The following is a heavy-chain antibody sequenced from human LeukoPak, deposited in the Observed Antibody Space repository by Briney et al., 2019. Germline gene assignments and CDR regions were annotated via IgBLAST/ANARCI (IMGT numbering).Heavy chain of an antibody. Sequence: PSQTLSLTRAVSGGSISSGGYSWSWLRQPPGKGLEWIGYIYHSGSTYYNPSLKSRVTISVDRSKNQFSLKLSSVTAADTAVYYCARDCSSGWLPAYYYGMDVWGQGTTVTVSS. CDR1: GGSISSGGYS. V-gene: IGHV4-30-2*01. CDR2: IYHSGST. D-gene: IGHD6-19*01. CDR3: ARDCSSGWLPAYYYGMDV. J-gene: IGHJ6*02.